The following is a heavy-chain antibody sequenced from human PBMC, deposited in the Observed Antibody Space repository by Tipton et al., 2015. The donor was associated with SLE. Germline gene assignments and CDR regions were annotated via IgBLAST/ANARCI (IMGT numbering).Heavy chain of an antibody. CDR2: IYHSGST. CDR3: ARDPYYYDSTGSPYTY. V-gene: IGHV4-39*02. CDR1: GASISSSSYY. Sequence: TLSLTCTVSGASISSSSYYWGWLRQPPGKGLEWIGNIYHSGSTLYNPSLESRVTISVDTSTNVFSLKLSSVTAADTAVYYCARDPYYYDSTGSPYTYWGQGRLVTVSS. D-gene: IGHD3-22*01. J-gene: IGHJ4*02.